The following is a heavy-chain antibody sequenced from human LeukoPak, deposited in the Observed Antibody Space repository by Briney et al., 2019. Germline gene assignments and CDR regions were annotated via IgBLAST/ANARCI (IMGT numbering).Heavy chain of an antibody. CDR1: GGSISSSSYY. CDR3: ARGDYVSRPLDL. J-gene: IGHJ2*01. D-gene: IGHD4-17*01. Sequence: SETLSLTCTVSGGSISSSSYYWGWIRQPPGKGLEWIGSIYYSGSTYNNPSLRSRVTISVDRSKNQFSLKLSSVTAADTAVYYCARGDYVSRPLDLWGRGTLVTVSS. CDR2: IYYSGST. V-gene: IGHV4-39*01.